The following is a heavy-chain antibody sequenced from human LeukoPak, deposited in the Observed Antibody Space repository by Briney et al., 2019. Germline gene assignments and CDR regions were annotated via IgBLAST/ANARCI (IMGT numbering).Heavy chain of an antibody. J-gene: IGHJ5*02. CDR2: ISGSGGGT. CDR3: ARDSGSSGHHVKWFDP. Sequence: GGSLRLSCAASGFTFSSYAVSWVRQAPGKGLEWVSAISGSGGGTYYADSVKGRFTISRDNSKNTLYLQMDSLGPEDTSVYYCARDSGSSGHHVKWFDPWGQGTLVTVSS. CDR1: GFTFSSYA. V-gene: IGHV3-23*01. D-gene: IGHD2-15*01.